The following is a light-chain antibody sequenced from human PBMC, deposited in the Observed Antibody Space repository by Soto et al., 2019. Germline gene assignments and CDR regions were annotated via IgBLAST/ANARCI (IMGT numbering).Light chain of an antibody. Sequence: EIVLTQSPATLSLSPGERATLSCRASQSITNSYLAWYQQKPGQAPRLLVYGASSRATGIPDRFSGSGSGTDFTLTISRLEPEDFAVYYCQQYGSSRFTFGPGTVVYVK. J-gene: IGKJ3*01. CDR1: QSITNSY. V-gene: IGKV3-20*01. CDR2: GAS. CDR3: QQYGSSRFT.